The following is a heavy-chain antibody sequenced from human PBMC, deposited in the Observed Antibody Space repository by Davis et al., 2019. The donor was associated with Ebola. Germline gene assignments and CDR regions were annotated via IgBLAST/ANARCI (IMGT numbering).Heavy chain of an antibody. CDR3: AHSFGGITMVQGFDS. V-gene: IGHV2-5*02. Sequence: SGPTLVKPTQTLTLTCTFSGFSLNTIGLGVGVGWIRQPPGKALEWLALIYWDDDKRYSPTLKSRLTITKDASNNQVVLTMTNMDPVDTATYYCAHSFGGITMVQGFDSWGQGTLVTVSS. CDR1: GFSLNTIGLG. J-gene: IGHJ5*01. CDR2: IYWDDDK. D-gene: IGHD3-10*01.